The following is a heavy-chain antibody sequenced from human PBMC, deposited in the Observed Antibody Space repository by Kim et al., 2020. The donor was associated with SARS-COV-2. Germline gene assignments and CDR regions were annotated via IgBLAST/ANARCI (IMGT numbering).Heavy chain of an antibody. D-gene: IGHD3-10*01. CDR1: GFTFSSYS. J-gene: IGHJ6*02. CDR2: ISSSSSYI. Sequence: GGSLRLSCAASGFTFSSYSMNWVRQAPGKGLEWVSSISSSSSYIYYADSVKGRFTISRDNAKNSLYLQMNSLRAEDTAVYYCARDKGRDGAATMVRGVNPSYYDGMDVWGQGTTVTVSS. V-gene: IGHV3-21*01. CDR3: ARDKGRDGAATMVRGVNPSYYDGMDV.